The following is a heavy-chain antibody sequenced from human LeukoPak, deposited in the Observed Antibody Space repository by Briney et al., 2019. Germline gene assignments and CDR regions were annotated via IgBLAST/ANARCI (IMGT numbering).Heavy chain of an antibody. CDR1: GFTVSSNY. J-gene: IGHJ4*02. D-gene: IGHD6-19*01. Sequence: GGSLRLSCAASGFTVSSNYMSWVRQAPGKGLEWVSVIYSGGSTYYADSVKGRFTISRDNSKNTLYLQINSLRAEDTALYYCAKDHLPGIVVADRDYWGQGTLVTVSS. V-gene: IGHV3-53*01. CDR3: AKDHLPGIVVADRDY. CDR2: IYSGGST.